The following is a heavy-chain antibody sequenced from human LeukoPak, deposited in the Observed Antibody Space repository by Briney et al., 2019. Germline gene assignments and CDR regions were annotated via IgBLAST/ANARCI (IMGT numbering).Heavy chain of an antibody. CDR3: ARERIAAAVTLQYYFDY. D-gene: IGHD6-13*01. CDR2: IITIFGTA. J-gene: IGHJ4*02. CDR1: GGTFIIYA. V-gene: IGHV1-69*05. Sequence: ASVRVSSKASGGTFIIYASSWVRQAPGEGGERMGGIITIFGTANYAQKFQGRVTIPTDESTSTAYMELSSLRSEDTAVYYCARERIAAAVTLQYYFDYWGQGTLVTVSS.